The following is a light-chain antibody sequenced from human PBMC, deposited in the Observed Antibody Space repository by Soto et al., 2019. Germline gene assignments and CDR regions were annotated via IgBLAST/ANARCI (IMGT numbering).Light chain of an antibody. J-gene: IGKJ4*01. Sequence: DIQMTQSPSSLSASVGDRVTITCRASQIISSYLNWYQQRPGKAPELLIHSASSLQSGVPSRFSGSGSGTDFTLTISSLHPEDFATYFCQQRYSYPLTFGGGTKVEI. CDR2: SAS. V-gene: IGKV1-39*01. CDR1: QIISSY. CDR3: QQRYSYPLT.